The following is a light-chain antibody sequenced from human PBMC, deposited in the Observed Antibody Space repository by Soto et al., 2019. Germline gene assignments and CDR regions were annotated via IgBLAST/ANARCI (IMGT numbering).Light chain of an antibody. J-gene: IGLJ2*01. V-gene: IGLV2-14*03. Sequence: QSALTQPASVSGSPGQSFTISCTGTSSDVGAYHSVSLYQQHPGKAPKLIIFDVSNRPSGVSDRFSGSKSGNTASLTISGLQAEDEADYYCTSFTDTGTVIFGGGTKVTVL. CDR1: SSDVGAYHS. CDR2: DVS. CDR3: TSFTDTGTVI.